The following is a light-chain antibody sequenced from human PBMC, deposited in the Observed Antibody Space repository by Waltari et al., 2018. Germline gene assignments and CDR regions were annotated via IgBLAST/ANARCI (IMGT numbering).Light chain of an antibody. CDR1: KLGEKY. V-gene: IGLV3-1*01. J-gene: IGLJ2*01. Sequence: SYELTQPPSVSVSTVQTASITCAGAKLGEKYVCWYQQKPGQSPLLVIYQDTKGPSGSPDRFSGSNSWNTATLTISGTQSMDETDYYCQASDSSTVVFGGVTKLTVL. CDR2: QDT. CDR3: QASDSSTVV.